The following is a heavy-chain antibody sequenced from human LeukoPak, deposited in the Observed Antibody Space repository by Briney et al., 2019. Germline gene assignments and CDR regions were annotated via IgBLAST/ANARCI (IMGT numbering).Heavy chain of an antibody. CDR3: ATQRGSYLWGTDFDY. CDR2: INPNSGDT. D-gene: IGHD3-16*01. Sequence: EASVKVSCKASGYTFTGYYMHWVRQAPGQGLEWMGWINPNSGDTKYAQKFQGRVTMTRDTSISTAYMELSRLRSDDTALYYCATQRGSYLWGTDFDYWGQGTLVTVSS. V-gene: IGHV1-2*02. J-gene: IGHJ4*02. CDR1: GYTFTGYY.